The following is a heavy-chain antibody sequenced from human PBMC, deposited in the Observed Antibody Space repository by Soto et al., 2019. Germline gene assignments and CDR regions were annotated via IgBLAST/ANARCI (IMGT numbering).Heavy chain of an antibody. J-gene: IGHJ3*02. D-gene: IGHD3-16*02. CDR1: GFTFSSYG. CDR3: AKLTSGYDYVWGSYRTGDAFDI. Sequence: SLRLSCAASGFTFSSYGMHWVRQAPGKGLEWVAVISYDGSNKYYADSVKGRFTISRDNSKKTLYLQMNSLRAEDTAVYYCAKLTSGYDYVWGSYRTGDAFDIWGQGTMVTVSS. V-gene: IGHV3-30*18. CDR2: ISYDGSNK.